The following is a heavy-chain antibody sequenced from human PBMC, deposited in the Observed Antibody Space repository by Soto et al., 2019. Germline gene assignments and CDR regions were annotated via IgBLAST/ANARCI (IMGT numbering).Heavy chain of an antibody. J-gene: IGHJ4*02. CDR2: IVVGSGNT. CDR3: AAAAVPATAFFDY. Sequence: SVKVSCKASGFTFTSSAVQWVRQARGQRLEWIGWIVVGSGNTNYAQKFQERVTITRDMSTSTAYMELSSLRSEDTAVYYCAAAAVPATAFFDYWGQGTLVTAPQ. V-gene: IGHV1-58*01. D-gene: IGHD2-2*01. CDR1: GFTFTSSA.